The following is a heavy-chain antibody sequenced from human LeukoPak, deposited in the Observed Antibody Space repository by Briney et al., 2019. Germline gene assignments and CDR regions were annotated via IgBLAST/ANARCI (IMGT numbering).Heavy chain of an antibody. CDR1: GFTFSSYA. V-gene: IGHV3-23*01. D-gene: IGHD2-15*01. J-gene: IGHJ4*02. Sequence: GGSLRLSFAASGFTFSSYAMSWVRQAPGKGLEWVSAISGSDGGTYYADSVKGRFTISGDRSKNTLYLQMSSLRAEDTAVYYCATVVVAASASYYFDYWGQGTLVTVSS. CDR3: ATVVVAASASYYFDY. CDR2: ISGSDGGT.